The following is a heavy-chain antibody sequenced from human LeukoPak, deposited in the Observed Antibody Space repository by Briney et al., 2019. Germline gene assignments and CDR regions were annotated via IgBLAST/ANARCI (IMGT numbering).Heavy chain of an antibody. J-gene: IGHJ4*02. D-gene: IGHD2/OR15-2a*01. CDR3: ASFYAPDRGIESQNLVTVY. Sequence: ASVKVSCKASGYTFTAYYIHWVRQAPGQGLEWMGWINPNSGGTEYAQKFQGRVTLTRDTSISTAYMELSRLRSDETAVYYCASFYAPDRGIESQNLVTVYWGQGTLVSVSS. CDR1: GYTFTAYY. CDR2: INPNSGGT. V-gene: IGHV1-2*02.